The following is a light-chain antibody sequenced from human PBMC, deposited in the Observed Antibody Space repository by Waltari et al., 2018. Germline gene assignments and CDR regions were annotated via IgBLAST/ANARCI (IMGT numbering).Light chain of an antibody. J-gene: IGLJ2*01. CDR1: NXGDVS. CDR2: EDD. CDR3: QVWTNTDDHPV. V-gene: IGLV3-21*03. Sequence: SFVLSQAPSVSVAPGKTATXVCEGNNXGDVSVNWYQQHPGQAPVLVVYEDDRRPSGIPERFSGSNSGNTAALTISWVEAGDEADYYCQVWTNTDDHPVFXGGTKLTVL.